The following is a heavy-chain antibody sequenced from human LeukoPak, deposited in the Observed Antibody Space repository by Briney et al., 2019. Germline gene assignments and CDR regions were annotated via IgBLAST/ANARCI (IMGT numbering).Heavy chain of an antibody. D-gene: IGHD5-12*01. Sequence: ASVKVSCKASGYTFTSYDINWVRQATGQGLEWMGWMNPNSGNTGYAQKFQGRVTITRNTSISTAYMELSSLRSEDTAVYYCASGVATTDYYYYMDVWGEGTTVTVSS. CDR1: GYTFTSYD. V-gene: IGHV1-8*03. CDR2: MNPNSGNT. J-gene: IGHJ6*03. CDR3: ASGVATTDYYYYMDV.